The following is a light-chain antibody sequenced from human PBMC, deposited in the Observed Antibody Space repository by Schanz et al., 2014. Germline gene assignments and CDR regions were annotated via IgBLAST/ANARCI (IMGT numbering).Light chain of an antibody. CDR1: SSDVGSYNL. J-gene: IGLJ3*02. Sequence: QSALTQPASVSGSPGQSITISCTGTSSDVGSYNLVSWYQQHPGKAPKLMIYEGSKRPSGVSNRFSGSKSGNTASLTISGLQAEDEADYYCGSYTSSRTWVFGGGTKLTVL. V-gene: IGLV2-14*02. CDR2: EGS. CDR3: GSYTSSRTWV.